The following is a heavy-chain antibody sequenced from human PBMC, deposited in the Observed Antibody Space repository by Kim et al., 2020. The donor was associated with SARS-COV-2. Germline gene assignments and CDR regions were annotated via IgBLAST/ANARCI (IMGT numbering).Heavy chain of an antibody. J-gene: IGHJ5*02. Sequence: GGSLRLSCAASGFTFSSYAMHWVRQAPGKGLEWVAVISYDGSNKYYADSLKGRFAISRDNSKNTPYLQMNSPRAEDTAVYFCARPYSGSYYSWFDPWGQGTLVTVSS. CDR3: ARPYSGSYYSWFDP. CDR2: ISYDGSNK. D-gene: IGHD1-26*01. V-gene: IGHV3-30*09. CDR1: GFTFSSYA.